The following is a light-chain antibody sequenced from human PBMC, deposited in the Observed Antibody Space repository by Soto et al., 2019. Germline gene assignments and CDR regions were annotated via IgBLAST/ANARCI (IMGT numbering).Light chain of an antibody. V-gene: IGKV3-20*01. CDR2: GAS. Sequence: EVVLTQFPDTLSVSPVETATLSCMASQSLRRTYVAWYQHKPGQAPRLLIYGASFRATGISDRFSGRGSGTDFTLSISRLEPEDFTVYYCQQYHSLPTTFGPGTKVDIK. CDR3: QQYHSLPTT. CDR1: QSLRRTY. J-gene: IGKJ3*01.